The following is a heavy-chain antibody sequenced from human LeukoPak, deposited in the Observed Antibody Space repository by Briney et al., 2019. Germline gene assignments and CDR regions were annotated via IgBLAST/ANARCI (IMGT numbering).Heavy chain of an antibody. J-gene: IGHJ4*02. CDR1: GFTFSSYE. CDR2: ISSSGSTI. V-gene: IGHV3-48*03. CDR3: ARDVRSGSYYYPLRTYDY. D-gene: IGHD3-10*01. Sequence: GGSLRLSCAASGFTFSSYEMNWVRQAPGKGLEWVSYISSSGSTIYYADSVKGRFTISRDNAKNSLYLQMNSLRAEDTAVYYCARDVRSGSYYYPLRTYDYWGQGTLVTVSS.